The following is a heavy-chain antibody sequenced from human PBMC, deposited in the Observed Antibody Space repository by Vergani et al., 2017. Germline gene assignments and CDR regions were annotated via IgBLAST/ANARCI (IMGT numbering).Heavy chain of an antibody. CDR3: AKKRYDFWSGYPPFFDY. Sequence: EVQLLESGGGSAQPGESLRLSCVASGFTFTALGLNWVRQAPGKGLEWVSGISGQNFRTHYADSVKGRFTISRDNSKNTLYLQMNSLRAEDTAVYYCAKKRYDFWSGYPPFFDYWGQGTLVTVSS. CDR2: ISGQNFRT. D-gene: IGHD3-3*01. V-gene: IGHV3-23*01. J-gene: IGHJ4*02. CDR1: GFTFTALG.